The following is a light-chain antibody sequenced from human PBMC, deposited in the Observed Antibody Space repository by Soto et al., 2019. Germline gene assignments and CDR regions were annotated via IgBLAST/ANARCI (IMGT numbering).Light chain of an antibody. CDR1: SSDVGGYNY. V-gene: IGLV2-8*01. CDR3: GLYAGSNNYV. Sequence: QSVLTQPPSASGSPGQSVTISCTGTSSDVGGYNYVSWYQQHPGKAPKRVIYQVNNRPSGVPDRFSGSKSGNTASLTVSGLQAEDEADYYCGLYAGSNNYVFGTGTKLTVL. CDR2: QVN. J-gene: IGLJ1*01.